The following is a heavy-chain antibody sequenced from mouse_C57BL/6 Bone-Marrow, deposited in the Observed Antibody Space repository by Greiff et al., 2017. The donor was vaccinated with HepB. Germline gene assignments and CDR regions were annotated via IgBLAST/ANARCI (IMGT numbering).Heavy chain of an antibody. J-gene: IGHJ4*01. CDR3: ARTPYGNPSYYYAMDY. CDR1: GYTFTDYY. CDR2: IYPGSGNT. D-gene: IGHD2-1*01. V-gene: IGHV1-76*01. Sequence: QVQLQQSGAELVRPGASVKLSCKASGYTFTDYYINWVKQRPGQGLEWIARIYPGSGNTYYNEKFKGKATLTAEKSSSTAYMQLSSLTSEDSAVYFCARTPYGNPSYYYAMDYWGQGTSFTVSS.